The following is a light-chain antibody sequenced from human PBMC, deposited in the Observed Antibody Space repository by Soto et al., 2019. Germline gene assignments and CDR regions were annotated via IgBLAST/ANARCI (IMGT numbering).Light chain of an antibody. V-gene: IGKV1-5*03. CDR3: QQYNDNWT. CDR2: KAS. J-gene: IGKJ1*01. Sequence: DIQMTQSPSTLSASVGDRVTITCRASQSISSWLAWYHQKPGTAPKLLIYKASTLQSGVPSRFSGSGSGTEFTLTISSLQPDDSATYYCQQYNDNWTFGQGTKVEMK. CDR1: QSISSW.